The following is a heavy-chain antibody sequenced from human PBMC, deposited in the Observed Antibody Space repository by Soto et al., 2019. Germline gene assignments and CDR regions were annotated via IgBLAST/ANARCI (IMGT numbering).Heavy chain of an antibody. D-gene: IGHD6-13*01. J-gene: IGHJ3*02. V-gene: IGHV3-21*01. CDR1: GFTLSSYS. CDR3: ARPYSSSWSPDAFDI. CDR2: ISSSSSYI. Sequence: PGGSLRLSCAASGFTLSSYSMNWVRQAPGKGLEWVSSISSSSSYIYYADSVKGRFTISRDNAKNSLYLQMNSLRAEDTAVYYCARPYSSSWSPDAFDIWGQGTMVTVSS.